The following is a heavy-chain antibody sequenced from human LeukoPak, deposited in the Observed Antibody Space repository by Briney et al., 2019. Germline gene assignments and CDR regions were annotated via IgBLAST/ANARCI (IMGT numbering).Heavy chain of an antibody. D-gene: IGHD6-13*01. CDR2: INQDGGRI. V-gene: IGHV3-7*03. CDR1: GFTFSSHW. CDR3: ARAAAGLDP. J-gene: IGHJ5*02. Sequence: PGGSLRLSCAASGFTFSSHWINWVRRAPGKGLEWVAIINQDGGRIGYGDSVKGRFTISRDNSKNTLYLQMNSLRAEDTAVYYCARAAAGLDPWGQGTLVTVSS.